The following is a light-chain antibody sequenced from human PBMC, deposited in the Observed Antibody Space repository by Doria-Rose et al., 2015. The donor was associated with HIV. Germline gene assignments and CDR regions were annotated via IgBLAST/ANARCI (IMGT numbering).Light chain of an antibody. CDR2: WAS. CDR3: QQYYDTPS. J-gene: IGKJ3*01. V-gene: IGKV4-1*01. CDR1: QSLLYTSKNY. Sequence: TQSPESLGMSLGERATLNCKSNQSLLYTSKNYLAWYQQKPGQPSKLLIYWASTRQSGVPARFSGSGSGTDFTLTISSLEAEDVAVYYCQQYYDTPSCGPGTTVDIK.